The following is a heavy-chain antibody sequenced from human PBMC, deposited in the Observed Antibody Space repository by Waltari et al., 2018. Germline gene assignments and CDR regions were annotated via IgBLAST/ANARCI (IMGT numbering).Heavy chain of an antibody. Sequence: QVQLVQSGAEVKKPGSSVKVSCKASGGTFSSYAFTWVRPAPGQGLEWMGGIIPIFGTANYAQKFQGRVTITTDESTSTAYMELSSLRSEDTAVYYCASPRAPSVIAIRGLGFDYWGQGTLVTVSS. D-gene: IGHD2-21*01. J-gene: IGHJ4*02. CDR2: IIPIFGTA. CDR3: ASPRAPSVIAIRGLGFDY. CDR1: GGTFSSYA. V-gene: IGHV1-69*05.